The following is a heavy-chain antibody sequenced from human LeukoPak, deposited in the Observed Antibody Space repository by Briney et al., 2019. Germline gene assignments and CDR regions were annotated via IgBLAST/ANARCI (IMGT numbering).Heavy chain of an antibody. CDR3: AKDLPDYYGSGSPPDY. D-gene: IGHD3-10*01. CDR2: IRYDGSNK. V-gene: IGHV3-30*02. CDR1: GFTFRSYG. J-gene: IGHJ4*02. Sequence: GGSLRLSCAASGFTFRSYGMHWVRQAPGKGLEWVAFIRYDGSNKYYADSVKGRFTISRDNSKNTLYLQMNSLRAEDTAVYYCAKDLPDYYGSGSPPDYWGQGTLVTVSS.